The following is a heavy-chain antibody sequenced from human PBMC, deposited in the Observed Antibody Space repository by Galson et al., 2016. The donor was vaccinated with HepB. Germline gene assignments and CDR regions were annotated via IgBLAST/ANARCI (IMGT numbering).Heavy chain of an antibody. Sequence: SLRLSCAASGFTFSRYTVHWVRQAPGKGLEWLAVISDDANSKYYAYSVKGRFTISRDNSKNSLYLQMNSLRTEDTAVYYCARDATRHGYNDGQLDYWGQGTLVTVSS. CDR3: ARDATRHGYNDGQLDY. J-gene: IGHJ4*02. D-gene: IGHD5-24*01. CDR2: ISDDANSK. CDR1: GFTFSRYT. V-gene: IGHV3-30-3*01.